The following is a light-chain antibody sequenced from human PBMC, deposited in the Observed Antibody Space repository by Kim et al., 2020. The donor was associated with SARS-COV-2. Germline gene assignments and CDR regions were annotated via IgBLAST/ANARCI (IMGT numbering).Light chain of an antibody. Sequence: SYELTQPPSVSVSPGQTASITCSGDKLGDKYACWYQQKPGQSPVLVIYQDSKRPSGIPERFSGSNSGNTATLTISGTQAMDEDDYYCQAWDSSTAVFGTGTKVTVL. CDR1: KLGDKY. CDR3: QAWDSSTAV. V-gene: IGLV3-1*01. J-gene: IGLJ1*01. CDR2: QDS.